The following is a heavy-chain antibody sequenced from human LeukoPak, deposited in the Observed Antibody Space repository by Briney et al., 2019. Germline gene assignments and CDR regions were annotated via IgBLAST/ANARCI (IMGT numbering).Heavy chain of an antibody. CDR3: ARGLEDFYKFGSGLVPHALDI. D-gene: IGHD3-3*01. Sequence: GGSLRLSCAASGFTVSSICMSWVRQAPGKGLEWVAVIYSGGSTHYADSVKGRFIISRDNSKNTLFLQMNSLRAEDTAVYYCARGLEDFYKFGSGLVPHALDIWGQGTMVTVSS. CDR1: GFTVSSIC. J-gene: IGHJ3*02. V-gene: IGHV3-66*01. CDR2: IYSGGST.